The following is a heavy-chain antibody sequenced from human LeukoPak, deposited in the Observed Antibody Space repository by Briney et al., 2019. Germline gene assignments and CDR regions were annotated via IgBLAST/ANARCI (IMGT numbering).Heavy chain of an antibody. CDR1: GFTFSNAW. J-gene: IGHJ4*02. CDR2: IKSKTDGGTT. Sequence: GGSLRLSCAASGFTFSNAWKSWVRQAPGKGLEWVGRIKSKTDGGTTDYAAPVKGRFTISRDDSKNTLYLQMNSLKTEDTAVYYCTACGGDCLVDYWGQGALVTVSS. D-gene: IGHD2-21*02. CDR3: TACGGDCLVDY. V-gene: IGHV3-15*01.